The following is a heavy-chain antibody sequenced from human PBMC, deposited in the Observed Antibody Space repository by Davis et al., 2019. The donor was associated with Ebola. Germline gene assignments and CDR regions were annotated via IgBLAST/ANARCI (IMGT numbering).Heavy chain of an antibody. V-gene: IGHV1-69*13. J-gene: IGHJ4*02. CDR3: ARVPGIGPYFDY. CDR1: GDTFTSFG. D-gene: IGHD1-26*01. Sequence: SVKVSCKASGDTFTSFGVSWVRQAPGQGLEWIGGIIPIFRSPNYAQKFEGRVTITADESTKTVYMELSRLRSDDTAVYYCARVPGIGPYFDYWGQGTLVTVSS. CDR2: IIPIFRSP.